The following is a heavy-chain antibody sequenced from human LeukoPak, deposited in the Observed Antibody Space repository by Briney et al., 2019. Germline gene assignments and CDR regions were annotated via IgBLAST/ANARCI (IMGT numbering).Heavy chain of an antibody. CDR1: GFTFSSYA. D-gene: IGHD6-19*01. CDR2: ISGSGGST. V-gene: IGHV3-23*01. J-gene: IGHJ4*02. CDR3: AKGEQWLVTSFDY. Sequence: GGSLRLSCAASGFTFSSYAMSWVRQAPGKGLEWVSAISGSGGSTYYADSVKGRFTISRDNSKNTLYLQMNSLRAEGTAVYYCAKGEQWLVTSFDYWGQGTLVTVSS.